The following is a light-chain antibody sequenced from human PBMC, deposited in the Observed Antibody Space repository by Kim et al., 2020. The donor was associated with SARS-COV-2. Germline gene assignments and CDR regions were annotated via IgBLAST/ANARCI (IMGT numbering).Light chain of an antibody. CDR1: QSVLNSYDNKNY. CDR2: WAS. Sequence: DIVMTQYPDSLAVSLGERATINCKSSQSVLNSYDNKNYLAWYQQKPGQCPKLLISWASTRDSGVPDRFSGSGSGTDFTLTISNLQAEDVAVYYCQPYNSKPRTFGQGAKVDI. CDR3: QPYNSKPRT. J-gene: IGKJ1*01. V-gene: IGKV4-1*01.